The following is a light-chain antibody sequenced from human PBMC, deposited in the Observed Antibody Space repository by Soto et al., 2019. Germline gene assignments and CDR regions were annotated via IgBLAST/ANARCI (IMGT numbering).Light chain of an antibody. V-gene: IGKV1-39*01. CDR1: ENIRNY. CDR2: AAS. J-gene: IGKJ2*03. Sequence: IEMTQSPSSLSASIGDRVTITCRASENIRNYLTWYQQRPGKAPKVLIFAASALESGVPSRFSGNGSGTDFTLTISSLRPEDFGTYYCQHAYTTPDMYSFGQGIKLEIK. CDR3: QHAYTTPDMYS.